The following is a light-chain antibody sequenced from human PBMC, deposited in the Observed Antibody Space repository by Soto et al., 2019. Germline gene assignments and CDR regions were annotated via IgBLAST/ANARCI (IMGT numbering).Light chain of an antibody. Sequence: EIVMTQSPATLSVSPGERATLSCRASQSVNSNLAWYQQKPGQAPRLLISGASTRATGIPARFSGSGSEPEFTLTISSLQSEYFAVYYCQQYNNWWTFGQGTKVEMK. CDR1: QSVNSN. CDR2: GAS. J-gene: IGKJ1*01. V-gene: IGKV3-15*01. CDR3: QQYNNWWT.